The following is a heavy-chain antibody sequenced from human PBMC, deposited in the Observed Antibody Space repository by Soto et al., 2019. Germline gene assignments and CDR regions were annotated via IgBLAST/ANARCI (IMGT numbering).Heavy chain of an antibody. Sequence: QMQLEESGGGVVQPGRSLRLSCVASGFTFSHYGMHWVRQAPGKGLEWVAVIWHHGGNKYYADSVKGRFTITRDNARNTLYLQMDSLRGADTVVYYCVSDETQLERRPSYGKDGWGRGTTVIVSS. CDR3: VSDETQLERRPSYGKDG. D-gene: IGHD1-1*01. CDR1: GFTFSHYG. J-gene: IGHJ6*02. V-gene: IGHV3-33*01. CDR2: IWHHGGNK.